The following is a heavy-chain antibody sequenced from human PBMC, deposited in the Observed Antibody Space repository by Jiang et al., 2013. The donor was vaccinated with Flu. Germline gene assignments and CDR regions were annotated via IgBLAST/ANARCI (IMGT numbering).Heavy chain of an antibody. CDR1: GYSFTSHL. CDR2: IYPGDSDT. Sequence: KKPGESLKISCKGSGYSFTSHLIGWVRQMPGKGPEWMGIIYPGDSDTRYSPSFQGQVTISADKSISTAYLQWSSLKASDTAMYYCARHQGYYDFWSGSTEFDYWGQGTLVTVSS. CDR3: ARHQGYYDFWSGSTEFDY. V-gene: IGHV5-51*01. D-gene: IGHD3-3*01. J-gene: IGHJ4*02.